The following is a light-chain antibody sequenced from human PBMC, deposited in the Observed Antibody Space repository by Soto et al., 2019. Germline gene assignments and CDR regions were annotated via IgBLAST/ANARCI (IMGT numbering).Light chain of an antibody. J-gene: IGKJ4*01. V-gene: IGKV4-1*01. CDR2: WAS. CDR1: QSVLYSSNNKNY. CDR3: QQYDNWPPLT. Sequence: DIVMTQSPDSLAVSLGERATINCKSSQSVLYSSNNKNYLAWYQQKPGQPPKLLIYWASTRESGVPDRFSGSGSGTEFTLTINSLQSEDFALYYCQQYDNWPPLTFGGGTKVEIK.